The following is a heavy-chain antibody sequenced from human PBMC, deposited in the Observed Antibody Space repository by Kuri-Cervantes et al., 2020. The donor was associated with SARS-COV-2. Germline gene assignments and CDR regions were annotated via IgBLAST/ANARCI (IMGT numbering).Heavy chain of an antibody. CDR1: GGSISSSSYY. CDR2: IKQDGSEK. Sequence: ETLSLTCTVSGGSISSSSYYWGWIRQPPGKGLEWVANIKQDGSEKYYVDSVKGRFTISRDNAKNSLYLQMNSLRAEDTAVYYCARVVRGVSVHWFDPWGQGTLVTVSS. D-gene: IGHD3-10*01. V-gene: IGHV3-7*01. J-gene: IGHJ5*02. CDR3: ARVVRGVSVHWFDP.